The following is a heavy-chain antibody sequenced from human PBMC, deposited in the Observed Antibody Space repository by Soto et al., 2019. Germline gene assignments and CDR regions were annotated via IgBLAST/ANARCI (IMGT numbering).Heavy chain of an antibody. CDR1: GGSFSVYY. CDR2: INHSGST. V-gene: IGHV4-34*01. Sequence: SETLSLTCAVYGGSFSVYYWSWILQRPWKGLEWIGEINHSGSTNYNPSLKSRVTISVDTSKNQFSLKLSSVTAADTAVYYCAREYYDILTGYPGSGMDVWGQGTTVTVSS. CDR3: AREYYDILTGYPGSGMDV. J-gene: IGHJ6*02. D-gene: IGHD3-9*01.